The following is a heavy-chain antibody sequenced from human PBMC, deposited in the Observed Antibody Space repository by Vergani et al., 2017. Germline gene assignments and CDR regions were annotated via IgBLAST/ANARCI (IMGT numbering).Heavy chain of an antibody. CDR1: GDSINRHNYY. Sequence: QVQLPESGPGLVKPSPTLSLTCTVSGDSINRHNYYWSGIRQPAGRGLGWIGRIHTRGSTNYNPSLTSRVTMSEDTSKNQFSLDLTSVTAADTAVYFCARGSCLGGSCYKPLIDYWGQGILVTVSS. D-gene: IGHD2-15*01. CDR3: ARGSCLGGSCYKPLIDY. CDR2: IHTRGST. J-gene: IGHJ4*02. V-gene: IGHV4-61*02.